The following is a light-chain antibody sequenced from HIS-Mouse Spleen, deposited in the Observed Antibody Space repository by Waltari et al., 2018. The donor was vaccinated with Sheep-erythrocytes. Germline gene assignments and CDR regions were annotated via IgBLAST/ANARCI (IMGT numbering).Light chain of an antibody. CDR3: AAWDDSLSGVV. Sequence: QSVLTQPPSASGTPGQRVTISCSGSSSNIGSNYVYWYQQLPGTAPKLLIYRKNQRASGGPDGCSGSKSGTSASLASSGLRSEDEADYYCAAWDDSLSGVVFGGGTKLTVL. V-gene: IGLV1-47*01. CDR2: RKN. CDR1: SSNIGSNY. J-gene: IGLJ2*01.